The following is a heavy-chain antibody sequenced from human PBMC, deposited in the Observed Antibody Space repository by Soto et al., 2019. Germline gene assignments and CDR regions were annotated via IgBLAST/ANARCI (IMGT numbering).Heavy chain of an antibody. CDR3: AKGPYCGGDCYSLLNWFDP. CDR1: GFTYSSYA. J-gene: IGHJ5*02. D-gene: IGHD2-21*02. CDR2: ISGSGGNT. V-gene: IGHV3-23*01. Sequence: GGSLRLSCAASGFTYSSYAMTWVRQAPGKGLDWVSGISGSGGNTYYADSVKGRFTVSRDNSKNTLYLQMNSLRAEDTAVYYCAKGPYCGGDCYSLLNWFDPWGQGTLVTVSS.